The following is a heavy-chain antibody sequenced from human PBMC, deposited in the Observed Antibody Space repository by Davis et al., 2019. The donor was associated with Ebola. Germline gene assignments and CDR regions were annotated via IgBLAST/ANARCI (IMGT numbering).Heavy chain of an antibody. CDR1: GGSFSGVY. CDR2: INHSGTT. Sequence: PGGSLRLSCAVYGGSFSGVYWSWIRQPPGRGLEWIGQINHSGTTNYNPSLKSRVTLSIDPSKNQFSLKLNSVTAADTAVYYCATERCVGGRCWGQGTPVTVSS. D-gene: IGHD2-15*01. CDR3: ATERCVGGRC. V-gene: IGHV4-34*01. J-gene: IGHJ4*02.